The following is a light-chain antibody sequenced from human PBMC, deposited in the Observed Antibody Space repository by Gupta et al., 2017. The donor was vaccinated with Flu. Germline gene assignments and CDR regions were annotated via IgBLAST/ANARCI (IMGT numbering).Light chain of an antibody. CDR1: SSTIGAGYD. V-gene: IGLV1-40*01. CDR3: QSYDSSLSGHWV. CDR2: GNR. Sequence: TISCTGSSSTIGAGYDVHWYQQLPGTAPKLLIYGNRNRPSGVPDRFSGSKSGTSASLAITGLQAEDEGDYYCQSYDSSLSGHWVFGGGTKLTVL. J-gene: IGLJ3*02.